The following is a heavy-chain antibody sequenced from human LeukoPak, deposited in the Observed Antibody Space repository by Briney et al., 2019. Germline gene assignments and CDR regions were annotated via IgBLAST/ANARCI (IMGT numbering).Heavy chain of an antibody. CDR2: ISWNSGSI. CDR1: GFTFDDYA. V-gene: IGHV3-9*01. J-gene: IGHJ4*02. D-gene: IGHD1-26*01. CDR3: AKDAGWELLEHFDY. Sequence: GRSLRLSCAASGFTFDDYAMHWVRQAPGKGLEWVSGISWNSGSIGYADSVKGRFTISRDNAKNSLYLQVNSLRAEGTALYYCAKDAGWELLEHFDYWGQGTLVTVSS.